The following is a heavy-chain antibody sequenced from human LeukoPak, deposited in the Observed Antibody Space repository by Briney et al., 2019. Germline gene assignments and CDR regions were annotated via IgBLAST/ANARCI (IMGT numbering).Heavy chain of an antibody. Sequence: GESLKISCQTFGYSFTSYWIGWVRQMPGKGMEWMGVIYPGDSRVRYNPSFQGQVTISVDKSINTAYLQWLSLRASDSAMYYCACRDLSSTWSFPWGQGTLVTVSS. CDR1: GYSFTSYW. CDR2: IYPGDSRV. CDR3: ACRDLSSTWSFP. V-gene: IGHV5-51*01. J-gene: IGHJ5*02. D-gene: IGHD6-13*01.